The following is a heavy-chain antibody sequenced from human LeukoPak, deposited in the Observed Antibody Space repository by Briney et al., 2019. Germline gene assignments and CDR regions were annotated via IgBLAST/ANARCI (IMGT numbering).Heavy chain of an antibody. J-gene: IGHJ3*02. CDR1: GFTFSSYS. Sequence: GGSLRLSCAASGFTFSSYSMNWVRQAPGKGLEWVANIKQDGSEKYYVDSVKGRFTISRVNAKNSLYLQMNSLRAEDTAVYYCARKPESYDILTGYYLGDAFDIWGQGTMVTVSS. CDR3: ARKPESYDILTGYYLGDAFDI. D-gene: IGHD3-9*01. CDR2: IKQDGSEK. V-gene: IGHV3-7*01.